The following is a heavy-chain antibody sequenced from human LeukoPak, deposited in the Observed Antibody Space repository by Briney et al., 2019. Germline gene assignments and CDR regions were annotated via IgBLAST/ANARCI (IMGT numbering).Heavy chain of an antibody. CDR3: ARRSGIAVAGAFDY. V-gene: IGHV3-7*03. CDR2: IKQDGSEK. D-gene: IGHD6-19*01. J-gene: IGHJ4*02. CDR1: GFTFSSYW. Sequence: QTGGSLRLSCAASGFTFSSYWMSWVRQAPGKGLEWVANIKQDGSEKYYVDSVKGRFTISRDNAKNSLYLQMNSLRAEDTAVYYCARRSGIAVAGAFDYWGQGTLVTVSS.